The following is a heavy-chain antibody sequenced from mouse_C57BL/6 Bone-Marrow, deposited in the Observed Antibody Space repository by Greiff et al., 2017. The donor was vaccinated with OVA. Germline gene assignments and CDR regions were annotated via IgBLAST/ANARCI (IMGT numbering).Heavy chain of an antibody. CDR1: GYTFTSYW. V-gene: IGHV1-55*01. Sequence: QVQLQQSGAELVKPGASVKMSCKASGYTFTSYWITWVKQRPGQGLEWIGDIYPGSGSTNYNEKFKSKATLTVDTSSSTAYMQLSSLTSEDSAVYYCACITTASDYTMDYWGQGTSVTVSS. CDR3: ACITTASDYTMDY. CDR2: IYPGSGST. D-gene: IGHD1-1*01. J-gene: IGHJ4*01.